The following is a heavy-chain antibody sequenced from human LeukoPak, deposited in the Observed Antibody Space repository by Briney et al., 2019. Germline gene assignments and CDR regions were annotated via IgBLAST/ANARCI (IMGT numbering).Heavy chain of an antibody. CDR1: GYTFTGYY. Sequence: ASVKVSCKASGYTFTGYYMHWVRQAPGQGLEWMGWINPNSCGTNYAQKFQGRVTMTRDTSISTAYMELSRLRSDDTAVYYCARDGIAAAEPGADYWGQGTLVTVSS. CDR2: INPNSCGT. CDR3: ARDGIAAAEPGADY. V-gene: IGHV1-2*02. J-gene: IGHJ4*02. D-gene: IGHD6-13*01.